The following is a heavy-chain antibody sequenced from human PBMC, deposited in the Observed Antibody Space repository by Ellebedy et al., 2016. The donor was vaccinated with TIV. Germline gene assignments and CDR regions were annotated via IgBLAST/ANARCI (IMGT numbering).Heavy chain of an antibody. D-gene: IGHD4-17*01. CDR3: ARDGYPGYGDYEGWFDR. CDR2: ISTYNGNT. V-gene: IGHV1-18*04. CDR1: GYTFTSYS. J-gene: IGHJ5*02. Sequence: ASVKVSCKASGYTFTSYSISWVRQAPGQGLEWMGWISTYNGNTKYAQKFQGRVTMTTDTSTRTADMELRSLRSDDTAVYYCARDGYPGYGDYEGWFDRWGQGTLVTVSS.